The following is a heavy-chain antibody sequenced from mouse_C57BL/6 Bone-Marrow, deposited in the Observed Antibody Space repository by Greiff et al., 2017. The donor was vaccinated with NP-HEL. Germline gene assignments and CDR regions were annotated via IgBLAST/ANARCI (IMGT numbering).Heavy chain of an antibody. D-gene: IGHD1-1*01. CDR3: TTGGSSPYAMDY. CDR2: IVPANGDT. J-gene: IGHJ4*01. V-gene: IGHV14-4*01. Sequence: VQLKQSGAELVRPGASVKLSCTVSGFNIKDDYMHWVKQRPEQGLEWIGWIVPANGDTEYASKFPGKATITADTSSNTAYLQLSSLTSEDTAVYYCTTGGSSPYAMDYWGQGTSVTVSS. CDR1: GFNIKDDY.